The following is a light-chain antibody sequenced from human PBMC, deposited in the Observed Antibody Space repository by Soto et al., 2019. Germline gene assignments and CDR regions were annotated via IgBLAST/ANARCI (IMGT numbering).Light chain of an antibody. CDR3: QQYNNWPLT. V-gene: IGKV3-15*01. Sequence: EIVMTQSPATLSVSPGERATLSCRASQSVSSNLAWYQQKPGQAPNLLIYGASTRATGIPARFSGSGSGTEFTLTISRLQSEDFAVYYCQQYNNWPLTFGGGTKVDSK. CDR1: QSVSSN. J-gene: IGKJ4*01. CDR2: GAS.